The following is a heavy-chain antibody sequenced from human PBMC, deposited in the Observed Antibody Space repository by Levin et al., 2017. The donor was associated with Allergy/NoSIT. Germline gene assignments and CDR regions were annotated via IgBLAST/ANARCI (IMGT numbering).Heavy chain of an antibody. J-gene: IGHJ3*02. D-gene: IGHD5-24*01. CDR3: ARVGWLQSPRRAFDI. V-gene: IGHV4-34*01. CDR2: INHSGST. CDR1: GGSFSGYY. Sequence: PSETLSLTCAVYGGSFSGYYWSWIRQPPGKGLEWIGEINHSGSTNYNPSLKSRVTISVDTSKNQFSLKLSSVTAADTAVYYCARVGWLQSPRRAFDIWGQGTMVTVSS.